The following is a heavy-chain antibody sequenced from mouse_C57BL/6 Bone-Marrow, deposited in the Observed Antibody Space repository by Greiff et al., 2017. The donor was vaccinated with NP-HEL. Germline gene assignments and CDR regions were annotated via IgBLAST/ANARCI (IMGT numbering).Heavy chain of an antibody. D-gene: IGHD3-2*02. CDR2: INPSSGYT. CDR1: GYTFTSYT. Sequence: QVQLKQSGAELARPGASVKMSCKASGYTFTSYTMHWVKQRPGQGLEWIGYINPSSGYTKYNQKFKDKATLTADKSSSTAYMQLSSLTSEDSAVYYCARLSRSGYVPFAYWGQGTLVTVSA. J-gene: IGHJ3*01. CDR3: ARLSRSGYVPFAY. V-gene: IGHV1-4*01.